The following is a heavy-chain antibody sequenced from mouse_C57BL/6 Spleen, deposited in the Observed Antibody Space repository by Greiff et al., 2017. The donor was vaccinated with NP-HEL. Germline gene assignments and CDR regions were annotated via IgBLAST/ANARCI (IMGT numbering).Heavy chain of an antibody. CDR3: ARITTVASY. J-gene: IGHJ3*01. CDR1: GFTFSDYG. CDR2: ISSGSSSI. Sequence: EVKLVESGGGLVKPGGSLKLSCAASGFTFSDYGMHWVRQAPEKGLEWVAYISSGSSSIYYAETVKGRFTISRDNAKNTLYLQMISLRSEDTAMYYCARITTVASYWGQGTLVTVSA. V-gene: IGHV5-17*01. D-gene: IGHD1-1*01.